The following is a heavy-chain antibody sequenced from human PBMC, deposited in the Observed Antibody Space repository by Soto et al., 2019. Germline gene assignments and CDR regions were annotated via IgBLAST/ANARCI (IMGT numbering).Heavy chain of an antibody. J-gene: IGHJ4*02. CDR1: GFTFDDYA. Sequence: GGSLRLSCAASGFTFDDYAMHWVRQAPGKGLEWVSGISWNSGSIGYADSVKGRFTISRDNAKNSLYLQMNSLRAEDTALYYCAKDWNVADITGTQAPFDYWGQGTLVTVSS. V-gene: IGHV3-9*01. CDR3: AKDWNVADITGTQAPFDY. CDR2: ISWNSGSI. D-gene: IGHD1-7*01.